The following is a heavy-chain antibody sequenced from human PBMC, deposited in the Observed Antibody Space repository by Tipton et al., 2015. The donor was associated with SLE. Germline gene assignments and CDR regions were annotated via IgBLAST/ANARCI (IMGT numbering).Heavy chain of an antibody. CDR3: ARDIYCSGGSCSDAFDI. J-gene: IGHJ3*02. Sequence: SLRLSCAASGFTVSSNYMSWVRQAPGKGLEWVSVIYSSGSTYYADSVKGRFTISRDNSKNTLYLQMNSLRAEDTAVYYCARDIYCSGGSCSDAFDIWGQGTMVTVSS. CDR2: IYSSGST. D-gene: IGHD2-15*01. CDR1: GFTVSSNY. V-gene: IGHV3-66*01.